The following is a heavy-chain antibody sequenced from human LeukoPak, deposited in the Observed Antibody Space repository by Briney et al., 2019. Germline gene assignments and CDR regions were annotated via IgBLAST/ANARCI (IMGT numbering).Heavy chain of an antibody. J-gene: IGHJ5*02. Sequence: GGSLRLSCAASGFTFDDYTMHWVRQAPGKGLEWVSLISWDGGSTYYADSVKGRFTISRDNSKNSLYLQMNSLRTEDTALYYCAKDISSGYCPFDPWAQGTLLTVSS. CDR1: GFTFDDYT. CDR3: AKDISSGYCPFDP. CDR2: ISWDGGST. D-gene: IGHD2-15*01. V-gene: IGHV3-43*01.